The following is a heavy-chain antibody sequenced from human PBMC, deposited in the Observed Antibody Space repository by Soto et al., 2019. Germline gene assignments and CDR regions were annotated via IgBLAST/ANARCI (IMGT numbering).Heavy chain of an antibody. J-gene: IGHJ6*02. Sequence: PGGSLRLSGAASGITFTNAWMSWVRQVPGKGLEWVGRIKSKTHGGTTDYAAPVKGRFTISRDDSKNTLYLQMNSLKTEDTAVYYCSTDSRFLEWSSYYYGMDVWGQGTTVTVSS. CDR3: STDSRFLEWSSYYYGMDV. CDR2: IKSKTHGGTT. CDR1: GITFTNAW. D-gene: IGHD3-3*01. V-gene: IGHV3-15*01.